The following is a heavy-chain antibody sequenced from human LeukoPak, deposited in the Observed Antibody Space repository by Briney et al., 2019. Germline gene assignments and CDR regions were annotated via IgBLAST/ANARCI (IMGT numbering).Heavy chain of an antibody. CDR3: AREYCRSTSCYGAWFDP. J-gene: IGHJ5*02. V-gene: IGHV3-23*01. CDR2: ISRSGDST. D-gene: IGHD2-2*01. CDR1: GFTFSSYA. Sequence: GGSLRLSCAASGFTFSSYAISWVRQAPGKGLEWASAISRSGDSTHYADSVKGRFTISRDNSKNTLYLQMSILRAEDTAVYYCAREYCRSTSCYGAWFDPWGQGTLVTVSS.